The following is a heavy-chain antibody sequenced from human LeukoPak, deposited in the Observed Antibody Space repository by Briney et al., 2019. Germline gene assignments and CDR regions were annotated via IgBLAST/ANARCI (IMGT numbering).Heavy chain of an antibody. CDR3: ARSSALTFGGVIVNWFDP. J-gene: IGHJ5*02. CDR2: IYYSGST. CDR1: GGSIGSYY. D-gene: IGHD3-16*02. Sequence: SETLSLTCTVSGGSIGSYYWGWIRQPPGKGLEWIGYIYYSGSTNYNPSLKSRVTISVDTSKNQFSLKLSSVTAADTAVYYCARSSALTFGGVIVNWFDPWGQGTLVTVSS. V-gene: IGHV4-59*08.